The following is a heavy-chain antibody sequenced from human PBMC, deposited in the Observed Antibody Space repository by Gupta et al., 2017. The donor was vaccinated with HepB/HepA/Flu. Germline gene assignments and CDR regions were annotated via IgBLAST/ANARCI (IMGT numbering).Heavy chain of an antibody. Sequence: QVQLVQSGAEVQQPGSSVQVSCKASGGTFSSYAISWVRQAPGQGLEWMGGIIPIIGTADSAQKYHGRVTSTANKSTRTAYRALSSLRSENRDVYYCARGGGKPGYRYGFYYMDVWGKGTTVTVSS. CDR3: ARGGGKPGYRYGFYYMDV. J-gene: IGHJ6*03. V-gene: IGHV1-69*06. CDR1: GGTFSSYA. D-gene: IGHD5-18*01. CDR2: IIPIIGTA.